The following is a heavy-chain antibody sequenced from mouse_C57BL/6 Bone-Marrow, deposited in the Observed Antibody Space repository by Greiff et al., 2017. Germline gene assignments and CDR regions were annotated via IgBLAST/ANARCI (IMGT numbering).Heavy chain of an antibody. CDR2: ISSGGSYT. J-gene: IGHJ2*01. V-gene: IGHV5-6*01. D-gene: IGHD4-1*01. Sequence: EVMLVESGGDLVKPGGSLKLSCAASGFTFSSYGMSWVRQTPDKRLEWVATISSGGSYTYYPDSVKGRFTISRDNAKNTLYLQMSSLKSEDTAMYYCARQRTGYYFDYWGQGTTLTGSS. CDR1: GFTFSSYG. CDR3: ARQRTGYYFDY.